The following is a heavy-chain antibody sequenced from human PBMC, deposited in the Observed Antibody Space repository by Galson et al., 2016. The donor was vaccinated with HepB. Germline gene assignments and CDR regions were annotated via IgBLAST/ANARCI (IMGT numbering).Heavy chain of an antibody. CDR1: GYSFTSYW. D-gene: IGHD6-13*01. V-gene: IGHV5-51*01. CDR2: IYPGDSDT. Sequence: SGAEVNKPGESLKISCKGSGYSFTSYWIGWVRQMPGKGLEWMGIIYPGDSDTRYSPSFQGQVTISADKSISTAYLQWSSLKASDTAMYYCARQTAAGTIDYYYYGMDVWGQGTTVTVSS. J-gene: IGHJ6*02. CDR3: ARQTAAGTIDYYYYGMDV.